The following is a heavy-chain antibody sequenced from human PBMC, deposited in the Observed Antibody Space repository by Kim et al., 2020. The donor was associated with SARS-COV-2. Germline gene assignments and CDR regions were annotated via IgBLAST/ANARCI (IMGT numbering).Heavy chain of an antibody. Sequence: SEILSLTCAVYGGSFSGYYWSWIRQPPGKGLEWIGEINHSGSTNYNPSLKSRVTISVDTSKNQFSLKLSSVTAADTAVYYCARAMGFGERVVPAAMLDYWGQGTLVTVSS. J-gene: IGHJ4*02. CDR3: ARAMGFGERVVPAAMLDY. V-gene: IGHV4-34*01. CDR2: INHSGST. CDR1: GGSFSGYY. D-gene: IGHD2-2*01.